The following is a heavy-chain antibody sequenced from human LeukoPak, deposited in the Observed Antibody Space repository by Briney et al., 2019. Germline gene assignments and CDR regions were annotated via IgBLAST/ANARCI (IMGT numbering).Heavy chain of an antibody. CDR2: ISYDGSNE. J-gene: IGHJ4*02. CDR1: GFTFSGYA. Sequence: PGGSLGLSCAASGFTFSGYAMHWVRQAPGKGLEWVAVISYDGSNEYYADSVKGRFTISRDNSKNTLYLQMNSLRAEDTAIYYCAKVTRFGELLWVDYWGQGALVTVSS. CDR3: AKVTRFGELLWVDY. D-gene: IGHD3-10*01. V-gene: IGHV3-30-3*01.